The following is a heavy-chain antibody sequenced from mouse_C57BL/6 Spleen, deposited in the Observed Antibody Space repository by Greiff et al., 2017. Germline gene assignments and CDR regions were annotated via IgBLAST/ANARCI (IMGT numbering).Heavy chain of an antibody. Sequence: EVNVVESGGGLVKPGGSLKLSCAASGFTFSDYGMHWVRQAPEKGLEWVAYISSGSSTIYYADTVKGRFTISRDNAKNTLFLQMTSLRSEDTAMYYCARSTMIRAMDYWGQGTSVTVSS. D-gene: IGHD2-4*01. CDR2: ISSGSSTI. V-gene: IGHV5-17*01. CDR3: ARSTMIRAMDY. J-gene: IGHJ4*01. CDR1: GFTFSDYG.